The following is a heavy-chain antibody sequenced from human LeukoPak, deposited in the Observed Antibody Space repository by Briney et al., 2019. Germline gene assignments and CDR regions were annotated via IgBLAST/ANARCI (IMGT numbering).Heavy chain of an antibody. Sequence: PSETLSLTCAVYGGSFSGYYWSWIRQPPGKGLEWIGEINHSGSTNYNPSLKSRVTISVDTSKNQFSLKLSSVTAADTDVYYCARRRGSFDYWGQGTLVTVSS. J-gene: IGHJ4*02. D-gene: IGHD6-25*01. V-gene: IGHV4-34*01. CDR3: ARRRGSFDY. CDR2: INHSGST. CDR1: GGSFSGYY.